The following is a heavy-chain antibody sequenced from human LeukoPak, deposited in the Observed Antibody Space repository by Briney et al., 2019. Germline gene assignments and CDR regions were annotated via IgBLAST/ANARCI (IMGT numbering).Heavy chain of an antibody. CDR3: ARVPGSIFDY. CDR1: GGSISSGDYY. Sequence: SETLSLTCTVSGGSISSGDYYWSWIRQPPGKGLEWTGYIYYSGSTYYNPSLKSRVTISVDTSKNQFSLKLSSVTAADTAVYYCARVPGSIFDYWGQGTLVTVSS. CDR2: IYYSGST. D-gene: IGHD3-10*01. V-gene: IGHV4-30-4*08. J-gene: IGHJ4*02.